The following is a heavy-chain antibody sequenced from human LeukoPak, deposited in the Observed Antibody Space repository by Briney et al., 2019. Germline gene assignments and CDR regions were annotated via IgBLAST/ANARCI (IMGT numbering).Heavy chain of an antibody. D-gene: IGHD6-6*01. CDR2: LYLSGGT. Sequence: AGTLSLTCAASGGSISTYYWSWIRKPPGKGLYWTGYLYLSGGTKCTPSLQSRDTISADTSKNQFCLKLSSVTAADTAVYYCTRDSGSLLKYSNSYGMDVWGQGTTVTVSS. J-gene: IGHJ6*02. CDR3: TRDSGSLLKYSNSYGMDV. V-gene: IGHV4-59*01. CDR1: GGSISTYY.